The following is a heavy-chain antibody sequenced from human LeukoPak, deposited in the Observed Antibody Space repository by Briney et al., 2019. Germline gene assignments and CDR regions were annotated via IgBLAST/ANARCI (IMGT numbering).Heavy chain of an antibody. D-gene: IGHD2-15*01. CDR3: AKGVGYCSGGSCQQFDY. CDR2: ISGSGGST. CDR1: GFTFGSYG. J-gene: IGHJ4*02. V-gene: IGHV3-23*01. Sequence: PGGSLRLSCAASGFTFGSYGMSWVRQAPGKGLEWVSAISGSGGSTYYADSVKGRFTIPRDNSKNTLYLQMNSPRAEDTAVYYCAKGVGYCSGGSCQQFDYWGQGTLVTVSS.